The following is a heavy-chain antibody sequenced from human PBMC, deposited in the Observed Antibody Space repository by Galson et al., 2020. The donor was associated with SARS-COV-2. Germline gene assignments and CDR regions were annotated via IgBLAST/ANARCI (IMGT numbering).Heavy chain of an antibody. Sequence: SETLSLTCTVSGGSISSGGYYWSWIRQHPGKGLEWIGYIYYSGSTYYNPSLKSRVTISVDTSKNQFSLKLSSVTAADTAVYYCARELRYFDWLHFDYWGQGTLVTVSS. J-gene: IGHJ4*02. V-gene: IGHV4-31*03. D-gene: IGHD3-9*01. CDR1: GGSISSGGYY. CDR3: ARELRYFDWLHFDY. CDR2: IYYSGST.